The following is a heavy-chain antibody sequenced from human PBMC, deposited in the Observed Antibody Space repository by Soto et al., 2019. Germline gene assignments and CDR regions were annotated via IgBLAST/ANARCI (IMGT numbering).Heavy chain of an antibody. J-gene: IGHJ4*02. CDR3: AREDSGGYYFDY. CDR2: IIPIFGTA. Sequence: QVQLVQSGAEVKKPGSSVKVSCKASGGTFSSYAISWVRQAPGQGLEWMGGIIPIFGTANYAQKFQGRVTITADESTSTAYMALSSLRTEDTAVYYCAREDSGGYYFDYWGQGTLVTVSS. D-gene: IGHD3-22*01. V-gene: IGHV1-69*12. CDR1: GGTFSSYA.